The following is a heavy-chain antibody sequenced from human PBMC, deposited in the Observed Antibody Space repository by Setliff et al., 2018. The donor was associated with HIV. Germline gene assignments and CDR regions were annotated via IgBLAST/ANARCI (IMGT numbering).Heavy chain of an antibody. CDR1: GGTFNNYA. Sequence: GASVKVSCKASGGTFNNYAISWVRQAPGQGLEWLGGIIPLFGTTNYALKFQGRVTMTANESTNTAHMELSSLRSADTAMYYCATVFYYDSESFSLDYWGQGMLVTVSS. V-gene: IGHV1-69*13. J-gene: IGHJ4*02. D-gene: IGHD3-10*01. CDR2: IIPLFGTT. CDR3: ATVFYYDSESFSLDY.